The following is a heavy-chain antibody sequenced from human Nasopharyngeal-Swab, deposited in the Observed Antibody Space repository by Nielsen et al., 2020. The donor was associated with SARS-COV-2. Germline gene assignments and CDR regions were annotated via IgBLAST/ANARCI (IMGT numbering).Heavy chain of an antibody. CDR2: ISSSNSYI. D-gene: IGHD2-2*02. Sequence: GESLKISCAASGFTFSSYSMNWVRQAPGKGLEWVSSISSSNSYIYYADSVKGRFTISRDNAKNSLYLQMNSLRAEDTAVYYCARDRWYCSSTSCYTTPYYYMDVWGKGTTVTVSS. V-gene: IGHV3-21*01. CDR1: GFTFSSYS. CDR3: ARDRWYCSSTSCYTTPYYYMDV. J-gene: IGHJ6*03.